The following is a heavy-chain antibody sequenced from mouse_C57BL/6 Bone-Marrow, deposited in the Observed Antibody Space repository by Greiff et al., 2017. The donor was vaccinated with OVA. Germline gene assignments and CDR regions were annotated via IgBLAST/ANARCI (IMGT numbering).Heavy chain of an antibody. V-gene: IGHV14-4*01. CDR1: GFNIKDDY. CDR3: TSMVTRGFAY. Sequence: EVQLQQSGAELVRPGASVKLSCTASGFNIKDDYMHWVKQRPEQGLEWIGWLDPENGDTEYASKFQGKATITADTSSNTAYLQLSSLTSEDTAVYYCTSMVTRGFAYWGQGTLVTVSA. CDR2: LDPENGDT. J-gene: IGHJ3*01. D-gene: IGHD2-2*01.